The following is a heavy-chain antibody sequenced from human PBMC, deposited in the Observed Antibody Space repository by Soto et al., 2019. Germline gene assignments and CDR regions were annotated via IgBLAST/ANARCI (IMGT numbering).Heavy chain of an antibody. D-gene: IGHD2-2*01. CDR3: ASSPRGYCSSTSCRELGNYYGMDV. J-gene: IGHJ6*02. CDR1: RYSFPRYW. CDR2: IDPSDSYT. Sequence: GESLKISCQGSRYSFPRYWISWVREMPGKGLEWMGRIDPSDSYTNYSPSFQGHVTISADKSISTADLQWSSLKASDTAMYYCASSPRGYCSSTSCRELGNYYGMDVWGQGTTVTVSS. V-gene: IGHV5-10-1*01.